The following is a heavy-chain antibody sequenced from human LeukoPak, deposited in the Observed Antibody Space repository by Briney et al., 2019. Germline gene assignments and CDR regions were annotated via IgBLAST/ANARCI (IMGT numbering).Heavy chain of an antibody. Sequence: ASVKVSCKASGYTFTSYGISWVRQAPGQGLEWMGWISAYNGNTNYAQKLQGRVTMTTDTSTSTAYMELRSLRSDDTAVYYWARDLSAVAANKYFQHWGQGTLVTVSS. CDR1: GYTFTSYG. J-gene: IGHJ1*01. CDR2: ISAYNGNT. CDR3: ARDLSAVAANKYFQH. V-gene: IGHV1-18*01. D-gene: IGHD6-19*01.